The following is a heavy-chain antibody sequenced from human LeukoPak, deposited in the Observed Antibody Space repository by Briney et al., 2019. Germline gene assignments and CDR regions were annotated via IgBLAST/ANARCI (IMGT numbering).Heavy chain of an antibody. D-gene: IGHD3-22*01. CDR1: VFTFDDYA. Sequence: GGSVRLSCAASVFTFDDYAMQLVRQAPGTGLEWVALISGDGGSTYYAQSLQGRFTISRDNSKNSLYLQMNSLRTEDTALYYCAKENEGDYYDSSGYYPGAFDIWGQGTMVTVSS. CDR3: AKENEGDYYDSSGYYPGAFDI. J-gene: IGHJ3*02. V-gene: IGHV3-43*02. CDR2: ISGDGGST.